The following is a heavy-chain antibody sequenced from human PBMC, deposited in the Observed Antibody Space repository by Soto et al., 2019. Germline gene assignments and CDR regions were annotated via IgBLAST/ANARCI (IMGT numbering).Heavy chain of an antibody. CDR1: GFTFSNAW. CDR2: IKSKTDGGTT. J-gene: IGHJ4*02. CDR3: TTDMRLWIQLWYSIY. Sequence: EVQLVESGGGLVQPGGSLRLSCAASGFTFSNAWMSWVRQAPGKGLEWVGRIKSKTDGGTTDYAAPVKGRFTISRDDSKNTLYLQMNSLKTEDTAVYYCTTDMRLWIQLWYSIYWGQGTLVTVSS. D-gene: IGHD5-18*01. V-gene: IGHV3-15*01.